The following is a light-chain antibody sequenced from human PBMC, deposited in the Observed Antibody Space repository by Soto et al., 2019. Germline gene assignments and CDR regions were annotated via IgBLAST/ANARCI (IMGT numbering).Light chain of an antibody. J-gene: IGLJ1*01. CDR3: SSYTTSYTPLYV. CDR2: EVT. V-gene: IGLV2-14*01. CDR1: SSDVGGYNY. Sequence: QSALTQPPSASGSPGQSVTISCTGTSSDVGGYNYVSWYQQHPGKAPKLMIYEVTNRPSGVSNRFSGSKSGNTASLTISGLQAEDESDYYCSSYTTSYTPLYVFGTGTKLTVL.